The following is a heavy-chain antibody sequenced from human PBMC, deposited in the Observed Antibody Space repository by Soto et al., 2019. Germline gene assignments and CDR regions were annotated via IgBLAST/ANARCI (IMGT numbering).Heavy chain of an antibody. J-gene: IGHJ4*02. D-gene: IGHD6-13*01. V-gene: IGHV3-53*01. CDR1: GFTVSSNY. Sequence: PGGSLRLSCAASGFTVSSNYMSWVRQAPGKGLEWVSVIYSGGSTYYADSVKGRFTISRDNSKNTLYLQMNSLRAEDTAVYYCAREAIYSSSWYYFDYWGQGTLVTXS. CDR3: AREAIYSSSWYYFDY. CDR2: IYSGGST.